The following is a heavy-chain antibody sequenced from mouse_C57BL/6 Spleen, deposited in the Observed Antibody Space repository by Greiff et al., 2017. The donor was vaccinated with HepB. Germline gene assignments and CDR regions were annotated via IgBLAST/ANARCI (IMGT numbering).Heavy chain of an antibody. CDR2: IDPSDSET. J-gene: IGHJ2*01. V-gene: IGHV1-52*01. D-gene: IGHD2-1*01. CDR3: ARSRGNPHYFDY. CDR1: GYTFTSYW. Sequence: QVQLQQPGAELVRPGSSVKLSCKASGYTFTSYWMHWVKQRPIQGLEWIGNIDPSDSETHYNQKFKDKATLTVDKSSSTAYMHLSSLTSEDSAVYYCARSRGNPHYFDYWGQGTTLTVSS.